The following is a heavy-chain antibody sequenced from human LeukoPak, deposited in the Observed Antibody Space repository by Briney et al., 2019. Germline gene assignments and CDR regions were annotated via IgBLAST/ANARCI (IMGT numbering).Heavy chain of an antibody. J-gene: IGHJ4*02. CDR1: SGFISSSSYY. Sequence: PSETLSLTCTVSSGFISSSSYYWGWIRQPPGKGLQWIGTIHYSGSSYCNPFLKSRVTISVDTSKNQFSLKLSSVTAADTAVYYCVRHVSSSSGYHFDYWGQGTLVTVSS. D-gene: IGHD3-10*01. CDR2: IHYSGSS. CDR3: VRHVSSSSGYHFDY. V-gene: IGHV4-39*01.